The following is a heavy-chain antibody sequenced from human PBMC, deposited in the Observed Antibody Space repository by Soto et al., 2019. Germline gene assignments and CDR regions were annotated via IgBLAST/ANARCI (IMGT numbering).Heavy chain of an antibody. V-gene: IGHV3-23*01. D-gene: IGHD2-15*01. CDR2: ISGSGVTT. J-gene: IGHJ3*02. CDR3: AKDRDDIGMVDAFEI. Sequence: EMQLLESGGDLVQPGGSLRLSCAASGFTLSNYAMTWVRQAPGKGLEYISAISGSGVTTYYADPMKGRFTISRDNSKNTLYLQMNGLRAEDTAVYYGAKDRDDIGMVDAFEIWGQWTMVTVSS. CDR1: GFTLSNYA.